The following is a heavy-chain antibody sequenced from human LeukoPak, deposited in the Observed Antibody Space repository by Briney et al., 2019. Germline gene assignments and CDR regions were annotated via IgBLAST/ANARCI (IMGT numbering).Heavy chain of an antibody. CDR1: GFTFSSYA. D-gene: IGHD3-10*01. J-gene: IGHJ4*02. V-gene: IGHV3-33*01. CDR2: IWYDGSNK. CDR3: ARETLTYFYDSGSRH. Sequence: GRSLRLSCAASGFTFSSYAMHWVRQAPGKGLEWVAVIWYDGSNKYYADSVKGRFTISRDNSKNTLYLQMNGLRAEDTAVYYCARETLTYFYDSGSRHWGQGTLVTVSS.